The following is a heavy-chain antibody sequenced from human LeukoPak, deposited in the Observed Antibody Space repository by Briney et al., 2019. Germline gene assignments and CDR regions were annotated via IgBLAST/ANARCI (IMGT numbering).Heavy chain of an antibody. CDR3: ATHRGSGYHLDY. CDR2: ISGSGGST. D-gene: IGHD3-3*01. J-gene: IGHJ4*02. Sequence: GGSLRLSCAASGFTFSTYAMTWVRQAPGKGLEWVSHISGSGGSTYYADSVKGRFIISRDNSKNTLYLQMNSLRAEDTAIYYCATHRGSGYHLDYWGQGTLVTASS. V-gene: IGHV3-23*01. CDR1: GFTFSTYA.